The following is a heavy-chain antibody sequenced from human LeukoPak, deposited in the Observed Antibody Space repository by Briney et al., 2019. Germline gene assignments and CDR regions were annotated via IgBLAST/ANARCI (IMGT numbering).Heavy chain of an antibody. V-gene: IGHV3-30*18. CDR1: GVTFSGYG. Sequence: PGGSLRLSCAASGVTFSGYGMHWVRQAPGKGLEWVADISYDGSKKYYADSVRGGFTTSRENSKNTLYLRMDSPRREEMVVEECAKTNTDSTASSTWGAGSLVTVSS. CDR2: ISYDGSKK. CDR3: AKTNTDSTASST. J-gene: IGHJ5*02. D-gene: IGHD2/OR15-2a*01.